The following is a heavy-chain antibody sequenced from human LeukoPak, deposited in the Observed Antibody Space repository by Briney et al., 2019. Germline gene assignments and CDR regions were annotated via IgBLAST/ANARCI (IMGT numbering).Heavy chain of an antibody. CDR2: IYTSGRT. J-gene: IGHJ4*02. CDR3: TRGTSVAWYGDS. V-gene: IGHV3-66*01. Sequence: GGSLRLSCAASGFSVSSDYFSWVRQAPGKGLEWVSVIYTSGRTYYADSVRGRFTISSDKTLYLQMSSLRVEDTAVYYCTRGTSVAWYGDSWGQGTLVSVSS. D-gene: IGHD6-13*01. CDR1: GFSVSSDY.